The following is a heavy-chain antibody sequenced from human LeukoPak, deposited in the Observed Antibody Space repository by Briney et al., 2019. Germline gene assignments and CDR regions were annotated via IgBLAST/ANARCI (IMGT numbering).Heavy chain of an antibody. Sequence: PGGSLRLSCAASGFTFSNAWMSWVRQAPGKGLEWVGRIKSQTDGGTKDYAAPVKGRFTISRDDSKNTLYLQMNSLKTEDTAMYYCTTLGYSYGQFDYWGQGTLVTVSS. D-gene: IGHD5-18*01. CDR1: GFTFSNAW. V-gene: IGHV3-15*01. CDR3: TTLGYSYGQFDY. J-gene: IGHJ4*02. CDR2: IKSQTDGGTK.